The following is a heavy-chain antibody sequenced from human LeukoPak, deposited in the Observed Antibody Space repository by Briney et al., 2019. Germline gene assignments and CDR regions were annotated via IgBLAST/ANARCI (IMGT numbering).Heavy chain of an antibody. CDR1: GFTFSSYA. CDR3: ARPLPDYGDYVVQNYYGMDV. D-gene: IGHD4-17*01. V-gene: IGHV3-30*04. J-gene: IGHJ6*02. Sequence: GGSLGLSCAASGFTFSSYAMHWVRQAPGKGLEWVAVISYDGSNKYYADSVKGRFTISRDNSKNTLYLQMNSLRAEDTAVYYCARPLPDYGDYVVQNYYGMDVWGQGTTVTVSS. CDR2: ISYDGSNK.